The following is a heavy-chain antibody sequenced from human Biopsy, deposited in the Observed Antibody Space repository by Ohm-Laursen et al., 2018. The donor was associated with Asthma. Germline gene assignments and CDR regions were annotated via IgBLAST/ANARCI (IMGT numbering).Heavy chain of an antibody. D-gene: IGHD2-2*01. CDR1: GVTFNTYV. CDR3: ARKAGSCISRTCYSLDF. CDR2: SNSGFGTT. V-gene: IGHV1-69*13. Sequence: VASVKVSCKSLGVTFNTYVIGLVRQAPGQGLEWMGGSNSGFGTTTYPQKFQDRVTITADDSTSIVYMELSSLRSEDTAVYYCARKAGSCISRTCYSLDFWGQGTLVTVSS. J-gene: IGHJ4*02.